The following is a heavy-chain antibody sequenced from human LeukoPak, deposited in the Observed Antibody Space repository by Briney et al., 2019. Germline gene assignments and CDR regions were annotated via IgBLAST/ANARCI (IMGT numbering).Heavy chain of an antibody. CDR2: IKQDGGEK. CDR1: GFTFSSYW. CDR3: ARVGGRYSPLGY. D-gene: IGHD3-16*02. J-gene: IGHJ4*02. Sequence: GGSLRLSCAASGFTFSSYWMSWVRQAPGKGLEWLANIKQDGGEKYYVDSVRGRFTISRDNDKNSLFLQMTSLRAEDTAVYYCARVGGRYSPLGYCGQGTLVTVSS. V-gene: IGHV3-7*01.